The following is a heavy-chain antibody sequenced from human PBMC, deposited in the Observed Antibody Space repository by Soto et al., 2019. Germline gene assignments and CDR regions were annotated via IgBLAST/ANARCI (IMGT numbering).Heavy chain of an antibody. CDR2: IWYDRSNK. CDR3: ARGVDSRGIIGY. D-gene: IGHD3-22*01. CDR1: GFTFSSYG. J-gene: IGHJ4*02. V-gene: IGHV3-33*01. Sequence: QVQLVESGGGVVQPGRSLRLSCAASGFTFSSYGMHWVRQAPGKGLEWVAVIWYDRSNKYYADSVKGRFTISRDNSKNTLYLQMNSLRAEDTAVYYCARGVDSRGIIGYWGQGTLVTVSS.